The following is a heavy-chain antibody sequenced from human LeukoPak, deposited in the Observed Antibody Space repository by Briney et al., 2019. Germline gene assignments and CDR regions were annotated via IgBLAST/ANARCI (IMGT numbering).Heavy chain of an antibody. CDR1: GFTFSSYS. V-gene: IGHV3-21*01. D-gene: IGHD1-7*01. CDR2: ITRSSTST. CDR3: ARDNWNYSPGGFDP. Sequence: KTGGSLRLSCAASGFTFSSYSMNWVRQAPGKGLEWVSSITRSSTSTYYTDSVRGRFTISRDNAKNSLYLQMNSLRAEDTAVYYCARDNWNYSPGGFDPWGQGTLVTVSS. J-gene: IGHJ5*02.